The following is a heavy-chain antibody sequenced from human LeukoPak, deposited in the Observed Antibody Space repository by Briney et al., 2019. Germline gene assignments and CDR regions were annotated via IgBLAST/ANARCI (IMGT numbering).Heavy chain of an antibody. D-gene: IGHD6-6*01. J-gene: IGHJ4*02. CDR3: ARDDRIAARPRGLDY. CDR2: ISGSGGST. Sequence: GGSLRLSCAASGFTFSSYAMSWVRQAPGKGLGWVSAISGSGGSTYYADSVKGRFTISRDNSKNRLYLQMNSLRAEDTAVYYCARDDRIAARPRGLDYWGQGTLVTVSS. CDR1: GFTFSSYA. V-gene: IGHV3-23*01.